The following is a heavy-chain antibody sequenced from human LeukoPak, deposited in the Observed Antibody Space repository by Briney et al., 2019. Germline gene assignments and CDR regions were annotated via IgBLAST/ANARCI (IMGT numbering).Heavy chain of an antibody. Sequence: GGSLRLSCAASGFTFSNYWMTWVRQAPGKGLEWVANIQEEGTEKYYVDSVKGRFTISRDNAKNSLYLQMNSLRAEDTAVYYCARDLMAMVRGVPGDYWGQGTLVTVSS. D-gene: IGHD3-10*01. V-gene: IGHV3-7*01. CDR2: IQEEGTEK. J-gene: IGHJ4*02. CDR3: ARDLMAMVRGVPGDY. CDR1: GFTFSNYW.